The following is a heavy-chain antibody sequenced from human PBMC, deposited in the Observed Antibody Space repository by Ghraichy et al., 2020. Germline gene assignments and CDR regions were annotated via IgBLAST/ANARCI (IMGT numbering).Heavy chain of an antibody. Sequence: SETLSLTCTVSGGTVSNYYWSWIRQPPGKGLEWIGYVFYSGGNNYNPSLKSRLTISVDTAKNQFSLKLNSVTAADTAVYYCARNLDYGDFLGIDYWGQGTPVTVS. D-gene: IGHD4-17*01. V-gene: IGHV4-59*02. CDR3: ARNLDYGDFLGIDY. CDR2: VFYSGGN. J-gene: IGHJ4*02. CDR1: GGTVSNYY.